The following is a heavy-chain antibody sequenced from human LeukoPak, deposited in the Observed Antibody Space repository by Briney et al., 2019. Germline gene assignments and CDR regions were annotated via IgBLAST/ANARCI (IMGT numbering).Heavy chain of an antibody. V-gene: IGHV3-23*01. D-gene: IGHD3-22*01. Sequence: GGSLRLSCAASGFTFSSYAMSWVRQAPGKGLEWVSAISGSGGSTYYADSVKGRVTISRDNSKNTLYLQMNSLRAEDTAVYYCAKSVWGSSGYYPNWFDPWGQGTLVTVSS. CDR3: AKSVWGSSGYYPNWFDP. J-gene: IGHJ5*02. CDR2: ISGSGGST. CDR1: GFTFSSYA.